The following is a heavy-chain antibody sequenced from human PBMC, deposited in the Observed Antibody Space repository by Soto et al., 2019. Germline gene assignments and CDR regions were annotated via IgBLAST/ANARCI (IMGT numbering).Heavy chain of an antibody. CDR2: IYYSGST. Sequence: PSETLSLTCTVSGGSISSYYWSWIRQPPGKGLEWIGYIYYSGSTNYNPSLKSRVTISVDTSKNQFSLKLSSVTAADTAVYYCARGDPGSGFYYFDYWGQGTLVTVSS. CDR3: ARGDPGSGFYYFDY. D-gene: IGHD6-19*01. V-gene: IGHV4-59*01. J-gene: IGHJ4*02. CDR1: GGSISSYY.